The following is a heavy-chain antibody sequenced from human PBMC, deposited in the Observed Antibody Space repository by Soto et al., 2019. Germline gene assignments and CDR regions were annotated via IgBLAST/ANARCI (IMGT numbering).Heavy chain of an antibody. CDR1: GFTFSSYA. Sequence: AGGSLRLSCAASGFTFSSYAMSWVRQAPGKGLEWVSSISGSGGSTYYADSVKGRFTISRDNSKNTLYLQMNSLRAEDTAVYYCAKDFRTYYDGSGNVDPWGQGTLVTVSS. V-gene: IGHV3-23*01. CDR2: ISGSGGST. CDR3: AKDFRTYYDGSGNVDP. J-gene: IGHJ5*02. D-gene: IGHD3-10*01.